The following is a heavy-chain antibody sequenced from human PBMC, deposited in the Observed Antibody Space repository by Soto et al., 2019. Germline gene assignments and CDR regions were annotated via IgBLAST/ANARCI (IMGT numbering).Heavy chain of an antibody. CDR2: IIPIFGTA. J-gene: IGHJ2*01. D-gene: IGHD3-22*01. CDR1: GGTFSSYA. Sequence: QVQLVQSGAEVKKPGSSVKVSCKASGGTFSSYAISWVRQAPGQGLEWMGGIIPIFGTANYAQKFQGRVTITADKSTSTAYMELSSLRSEDTAVYYCARWYYYDSSGYQYWYFDLWAVAPWSLSPQ. CDR3: ARWYYYDSSGYQYWYFDL. V-gene: IGHV1-69*06.